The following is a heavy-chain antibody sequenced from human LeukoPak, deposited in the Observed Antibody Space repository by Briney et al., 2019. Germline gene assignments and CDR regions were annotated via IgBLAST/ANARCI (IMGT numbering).Heavy chain of an antibody. CDR2: INHSGST. Sequence: SETLSLTCAVYGGSFSGYYWSWIRQPPGKGLEWIGEINHSGSTNYNPSLKSRVTISVDTSKNQFSLKLSSVTAADMAVYYCARRPLYDYYDSSGYYSRVHDYWGQGTLVTVSS. CDR1: GGSFSGYY. J-gene: IGHJ4*02. D-gene: IGHD3-22*01. CDR3: ARRPLYDYYDSSGYYSRVHDY. V-gene: IGHV4-34*01.